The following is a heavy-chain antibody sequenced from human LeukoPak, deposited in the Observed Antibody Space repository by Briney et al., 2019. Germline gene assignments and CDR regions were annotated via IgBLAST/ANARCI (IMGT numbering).Heavy chain of an antibody. J-gene: IGHJ4*02. CDR1: GFTVSSIY. CDR3: ARVGDSWTSYLGGGQFDY. V-gene: IGHV3-53*01. D-gene: IGHD3-16*01. CDR2: IYSGGST. Sequence: PGGSLRLSCAASGFTVSSIYMSWVRQAPGKGLEWVSVIYSGGSTYYADSVKGRFTISRDNSKNTLYLQMNSLRAEDTAVYYCARVGDSWTSYLGGGQFDYWGQGTLVTVSS.